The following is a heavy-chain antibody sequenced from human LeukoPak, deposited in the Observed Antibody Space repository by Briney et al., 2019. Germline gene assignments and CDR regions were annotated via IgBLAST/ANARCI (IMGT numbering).Heavy chain of an antibody. J-gene: IGHJ5*01. CDR1: GASISSDDYS. V-gene: IGHV4-31*03. Sequence: SQTLSLTCTVSGASISSDDYSYYRHWIRQHPGKGLESLGYIHYSGNSDYNPALKSRLAMSVDTSKNQFSLNLSSVTAADTAVYYCAREKRLRGTDWFDSWGQGTLVTVSS. CDR3: AREKRLRGTDWFDS. D-gene: IGHD1-1*01. CDR2: IHYSGNS.